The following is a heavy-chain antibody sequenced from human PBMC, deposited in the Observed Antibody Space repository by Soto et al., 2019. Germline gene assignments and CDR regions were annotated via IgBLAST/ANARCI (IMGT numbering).Heavy chain of an antibody. CDR2: ISYDGSNK. CDR3: ARDDVLGSGSQDYFDY. Sequence: ESGGGVVQPGRSLRLSCAASGFTFSSYAMHWVRQAPGKGLEWVAVISYDGSNKYYADSVKGRFTISRDNSKNTLYLQMNSLRAEDTAVYYCARDDVLGSGSQDYFDYWGQGTLVTVSS. V-gene: IGHV3-30-3*01. D-gene: IGHD3-10*01. J-gene: IGHJ4*02. CDR1: GFTFSSYA.